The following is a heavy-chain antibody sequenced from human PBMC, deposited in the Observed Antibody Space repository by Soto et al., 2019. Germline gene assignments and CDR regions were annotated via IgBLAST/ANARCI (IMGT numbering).Heavy chain of an antibody. CDR1: GFTFSGSA. CDR2: IRSKANSYAT. V-gene: IGHV3-73*01. J-gene: IGHJ6*02. Sequence: HPGGSLRLSCAASGFTFSGSAMHWVRQASGKGLEWVGRIRSKANSYATAYAASVKGRFTISRDDSKNTAYLQMNSLKTEDTAVYYCTRSGSYLGSYYYGMDVWGQGTTVTVSS. CDR3: TRSGSYLGSYYYGMDV. D-gene: IGHD1-26*01.